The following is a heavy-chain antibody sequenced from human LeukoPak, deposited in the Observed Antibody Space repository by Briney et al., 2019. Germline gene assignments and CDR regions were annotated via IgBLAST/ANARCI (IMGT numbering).Heavy chain of an antibody. J-gene: IGHJ2*01. CDR2: IYYSGST. D-gene: IGHD2-2*02. Sequence: SETLSLTCTVSGGSISSHYWSWIRQPPGKGLEWIGYIYYSGSTNYNPSLKSRVTISVDTSKNQFSLKLSFVTAADTAVYYCASLVVVPAAISWYFDLWGRGTLVTVSS. CDR3: ASLVVVPAAISWYFDL. V-gene: IGHV4-59*11. CDR1: GGSISSHY.